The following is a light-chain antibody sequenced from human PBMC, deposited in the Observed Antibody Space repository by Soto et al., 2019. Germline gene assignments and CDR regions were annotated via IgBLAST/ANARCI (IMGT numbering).Light chain of an antibody. J-gene: IGLJ2*01. CDR1: SSDVGGYNY. CDR2: DVS. CDR3: CSYAGSYTLVV. Sequence: QSVLTQPRSVSGSPGQSVTISCTGTSSDVGGYNYVSWYQQHPGKAPKLMIYDVSKRPSGVPDRFSGSKSGNTASLTISGLQAEDEADYYCCSYAGSYTLVVFGGGTKL. V-gene: IGLV2-11*01.